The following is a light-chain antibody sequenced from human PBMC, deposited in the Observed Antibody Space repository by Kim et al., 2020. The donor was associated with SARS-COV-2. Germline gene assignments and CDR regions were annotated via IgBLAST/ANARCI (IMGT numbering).Light chain of an antibody. V-gene: IGLV2-14*03. CDR2: DVT. Sequence: GQSITMSCTGTSSDVGAYNYVSGYQQHPGKAPKLMIHDVTYRPSGISNRFSGAKSGDTASLTISGLQAEDEADYFCSSYTTRGTVVFGGGTQLTVL. CDR3: SSYTTRGTVV. J-gene: IGLJ2*01. CDR1: SSDVGAYNY.